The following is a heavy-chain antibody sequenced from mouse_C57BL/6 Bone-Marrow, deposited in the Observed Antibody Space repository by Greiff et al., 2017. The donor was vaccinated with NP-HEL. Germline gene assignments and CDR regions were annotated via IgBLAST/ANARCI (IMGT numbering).Heavy chain of an antibody. J-gene: IGHJ3*01. CDR3: ARSAPYGYDVGAWFAY. D-gene: IGHD2-2*01. CDR1: GFTIKDYY. Sequence: VQLQQSGAELVKPGASVTFSCTASGFTIKDYYMHWVKQRTEQGLEWIGRIDPEDGETKYAPKFQGKATITADTSSNTAYLQLSSLTSEDTAVYYGARSAPYGYDVGAWFAYWGQGTLVTVSA. CDR2: IDPEDGET. V-gene: IGHV14-2*01.